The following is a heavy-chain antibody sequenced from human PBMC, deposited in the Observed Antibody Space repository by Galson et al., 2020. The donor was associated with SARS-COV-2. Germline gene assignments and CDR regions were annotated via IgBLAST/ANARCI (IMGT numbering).Heavy chain of an antibody. J-gene: IGHJ6*02. D-gene: IGHD3-16*02. Sequence: GESLKISCAASGFTFSSYAMHLVRQAPGKGLEWVAVISYDGSNKYYADSVKGRFTISRDNSKNTLYLQMNSLRAEDTAVYYCARDPVITFGGVIVGDYYYYGMDVWGQGTTVTVSS. CDR3: ARDPVITFGGVIVGDYYYYGMDV. CDR1: GFTFSSYA. CDR2: ISYDGSNK. V-gene: IGHV3-30-3*01.